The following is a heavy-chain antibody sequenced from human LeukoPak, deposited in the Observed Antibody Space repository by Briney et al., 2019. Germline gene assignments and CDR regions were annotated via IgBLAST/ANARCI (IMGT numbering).Heavy chain of an antibody. CDR3: AKDGGEYYDILTGYYPRLYNMDV. CDR1: GFTFSNHG. CDR2: ISGSGGST. V-gene: IGHV3-23*01. D-gene: IGHD3-9*01. J-gene: IGHJ6*04. Sequence: GGSLRLSCAASGFTFSNHGMNWVRQAPGKGLEWVSAISGSGGSTYYADSAKGRFTISRDNSKNTLSLQMNSLRAEDTAVYYCAKDGGEYYDILTGYYPRLYNMDVWGKGTTVTMSS.